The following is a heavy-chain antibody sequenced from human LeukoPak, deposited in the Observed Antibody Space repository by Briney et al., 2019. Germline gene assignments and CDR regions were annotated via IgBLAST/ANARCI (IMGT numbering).Heavy chain of an antibody. Sequence: GESLKISSKGSGYSFTSYWIGWGRQLPRNGLEWMGIIYPGDSDTRFSRSFQGQVTISVDKSISTAYVQWSSLQASDTAMYFCARRVLDYFEHGGEGTTVTVS. V-gene: IGHV5-51*01. CDR3: ARRVLDYFEH. CDR1: GYSFTSYW. D-gene: IGHD2/OR15-2a*01. CDR2: IYPGDSDT. J-gene: IGHJ6*02.